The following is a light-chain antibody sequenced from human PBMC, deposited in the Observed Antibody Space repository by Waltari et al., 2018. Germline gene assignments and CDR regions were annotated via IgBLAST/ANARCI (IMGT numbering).Light chain of an antibody. V-gene: IGKV3D-15*01. J-gene: IGKJ1*01. CDR1: QRVSTH. CDR3: HQYNNWWT. Sequence: ETVLTQSPATLSVSPGERVTLSCRASQRVSTHLAWYQQKPGQAPRRLIYGVSTRATGIPGRFSGSGSGTEFTLTINTLQSEDFAVYYCHQYNNWWTFGQGTKVEIK. CDR2: GVS.